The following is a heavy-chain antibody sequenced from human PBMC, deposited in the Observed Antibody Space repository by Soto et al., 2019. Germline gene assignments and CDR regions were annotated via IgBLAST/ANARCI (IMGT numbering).Heavy chain of an antibody. Sequence: SETLSLTCTVSGGSISSGDYFWSWVRQSPGKGLEWIGYIHSSGSTHYNPSLKSRLTISVATSKNQFSLRLSSVTAADTAVYYCARENGGYCVSTSCSFPWGQGTLVTVSS. CDR3: ARENGGYCVSTSCSFP. V-gene: IGHV4-30-4*01. D-gene: IGHD2-2*01. CDR2: IHSSGST. CDR1: GGSISSGDYF. J-gene: IGHJ5*02.